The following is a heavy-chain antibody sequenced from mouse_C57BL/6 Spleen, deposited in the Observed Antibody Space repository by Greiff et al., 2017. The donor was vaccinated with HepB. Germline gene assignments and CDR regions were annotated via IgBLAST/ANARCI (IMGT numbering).Heavy chain of an antibody. CDR3: ARRYGSSWDY. CDR2: IDPSDSYT. V-gene: IGHV1-50*01. CDR1: GYTFTSYW. Sequence: VQLQQPGAELVKPGASVKLSCKASGYTFTSYWMQWVKQRPGQGLEWIGEIDPSDSYTNSNQKFKGKATLTVDTSSSTAYMQLSSLTSEDSAVYYCARRYGSSWDYWGQGTTLTVSS. J-gene: IGHJ2*01. D-gene: IGHD1-1*01.